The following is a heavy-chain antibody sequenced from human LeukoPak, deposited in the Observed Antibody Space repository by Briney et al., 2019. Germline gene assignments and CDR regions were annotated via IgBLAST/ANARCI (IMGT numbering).Heavy chain of an antibody. Sequence: PGRSLTLSCAASGFTFRNYAMHWVRQAPGKGLEWVANIKQDGSEKYYVDSVKGRFTISRDNAKNSLYLQMNSLRAEDTAVYYCARDLRFGPDYYYYYGMDVWGQGTTVTVSS. CDR3: ARDLRFGPDYYYYYGMDV. CDR1: GFTFRNYA. D-gene: IGHD3-10*01. V-gene: IGHV3-7*01. J-gene: IGHJ6*02. CDR2: IKQDGSEK.